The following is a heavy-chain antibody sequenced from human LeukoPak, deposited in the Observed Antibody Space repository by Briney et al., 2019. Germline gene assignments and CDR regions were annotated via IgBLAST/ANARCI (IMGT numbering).Heavy chain of an antibody. D-gene: IGHD3-22*01. Sequence: SETLSLTCAVYGGSFSGYYWSWIRQPPGKGLEWIGEINHSGSTNYNPSLRSRVTISVDTSKNQFSLKLSSVTAADTAVYYCARADDSSGYYVGYWGQGTLVTVSS. CDR1: GGSFSGYY. CDR2: INHSGST. V-gene: IGHV4-34*01. J-gene: IGHJ4*02. CDR3: ARADDSSGYYVGY.